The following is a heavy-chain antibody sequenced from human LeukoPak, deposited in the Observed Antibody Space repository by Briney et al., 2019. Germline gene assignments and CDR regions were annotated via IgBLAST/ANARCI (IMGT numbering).Heavy chain of an antibody. Sequence: ASVKVSCKASGGTFSSYAISWVRQAPGQGLEWMGRIIPILGIANYAQKFQGRVTITADKSTSTAYMELSSLRSEDTAVYYCARDRVTGTPTGADYWAREPWSPSPQ. V-gene: IGHV1-69*04. D-gene: IGHD1-7*01. J-gene: IGHJ4*02. CDR2: IIPILGIA. CDR1: GGTFSSYA. CDR3: ARDRVTGTPTGADY.